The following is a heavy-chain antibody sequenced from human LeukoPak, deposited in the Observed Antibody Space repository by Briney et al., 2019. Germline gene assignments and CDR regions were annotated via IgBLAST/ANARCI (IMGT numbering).Heavy chain of an antibody. CDR2: ISTSGSSI. Sequence: GGSLRPSCAPSGFTSSIYAMNGVRQAPGRGRGWVSYISTSGSSIYYADSVKGRFTMSRDNAKNSLFLEMNSLGAEDTAVYYCARDRSGWYYFDYWGQGVLVTVSS. CDR3: ARDRSGWYYFDY. D-gene: IGHD6-19*01. V-gene: IGHV3-48*03. J-gene: IGHJ4*02. CDR1: GFTSSIYA.